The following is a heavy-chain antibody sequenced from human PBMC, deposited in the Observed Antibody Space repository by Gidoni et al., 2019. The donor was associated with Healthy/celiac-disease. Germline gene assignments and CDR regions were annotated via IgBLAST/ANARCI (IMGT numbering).Heavy chain of an antibody. V-gene: IGHV3-9*01. CDR1: GFPFDDYA. CDR2: ISWNSGSI. D-gene: IGHD3-3*01. Sequence: EVQLVASGGGLVQPGRSLSLSWAASGFPFDDYAMHWVRQAPGKGLEWVSGISWNSGSIGYADSVKGRFTISRDNAKNSLYLQMNSLRAEDTALYYCAKASGRGYYDFWSGYLGAGPYNWFDPWGQGTLVTVSS. J-gene: IGHJ5*02. CDR3: AKASGRGYYDFWSGYLGAGPYNWFDP.